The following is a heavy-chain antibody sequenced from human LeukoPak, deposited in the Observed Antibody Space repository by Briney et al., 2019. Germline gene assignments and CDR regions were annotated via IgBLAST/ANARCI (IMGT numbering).Heavy chain of an antibody. CDR1: GFTFSSYA. J-gene: IGHJ6*02. V-gene: IGHV3-23*01. CDR2: ISGSGGST. D-gene: IGHD2-21*02. Sequence: GGSLRLSCAASGFTFSSYAMSWVRQAPGKGMEWVSAISGSGGSTYYADSVKGRFTISRDNSKNTLYLQMNSLRAEDTAVYYCAKVEGDCGGDCYPGGYGMDVWGQGTTVTVSS. CDR3: AKVEGDCGGDCYPGGYGMDV.